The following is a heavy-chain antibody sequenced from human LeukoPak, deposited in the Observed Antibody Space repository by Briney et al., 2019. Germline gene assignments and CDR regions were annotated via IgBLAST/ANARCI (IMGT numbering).Heavy chain of an antibody. CDR3: ARVWSDCYVTHWYISEY. CDR2: ISSSCCYR. J-gene: IGHJ4*02. D-gene: IGHD3-3*01. V-gene: IGHV3-21*01. CDR1: GFTFSIYS. Sequence: PGGSLRLSCAASGFTFSIYSRNWVRQAPGERLEWVSSISSSCCYRYYADSVKGRFTISRDDAKNSLFLQMTSLRAEDTAVYYCARVWSDCYVTHWYISEYWGQGTLATVSS.